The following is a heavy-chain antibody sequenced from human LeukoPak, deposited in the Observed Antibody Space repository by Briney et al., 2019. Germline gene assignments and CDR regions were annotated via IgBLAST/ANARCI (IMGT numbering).Heavy chain of an antibody. J-gene: IGHJ4*02. CDR1: GGSISSYY. CDR3: ARVLDLGSSSWYYYFDY. D-gene: IGHD6-13*01. Sequence: PSETLSLTCTVSGGSISSYYWSWIRQPPGKGLEWIGYIYYSGSTNYNPSLKSRVTISVGTSKNQFSLKLSSVTAADTAVYYCARVLDLGSSSWYYYFDYWGQGTLVTVSS. CDR2: IYYSGST. V-gene: IGHV4-59*01.